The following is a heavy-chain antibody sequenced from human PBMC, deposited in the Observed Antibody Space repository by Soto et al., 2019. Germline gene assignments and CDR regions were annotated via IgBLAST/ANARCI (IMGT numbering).Heavy chain of an antibody. J-gene: IGHJ4*02. CDR2: IDRDDDK. CDR3: ARTLAARPPSFFDY. Sequence: SGPTLVNPTQTLTLTCTFSGFSLSTSGMCVSWIRQPPGKALEWLALIDRDDDKYYSTSLKTRLTISKDTSKNQVVLTMTNMDPVDTATYYCARTLAARPPSFFDYWGQGTLVTVSS. D-gene: IGHD6-6*01. V-gene: IGHV2-70*01. CDR1: GFSLSTSGMC.